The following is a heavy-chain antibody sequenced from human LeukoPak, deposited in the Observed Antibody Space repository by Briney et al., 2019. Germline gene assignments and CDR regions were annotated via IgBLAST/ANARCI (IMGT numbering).Heavy chain of an antibody. Sequence: SETLSLTCTVSGGSVSSGSYYRSWIRQPPGKGLEWIGYIYYSGRTNYNPSLKSRVTISVDTSKNQFFLKLRSVTAGDTAVYYCATSGSGSIGYFDYWGQGTLVTVSS. V-gene: IGHV4-61*01. J-gene: IGHJ4*02. CDR3: ATSGSGSIGYFDY. CDR1: GGSVSSGSYY. D-gene: IGHD3-10*01. CDR2: IYYSGRT.